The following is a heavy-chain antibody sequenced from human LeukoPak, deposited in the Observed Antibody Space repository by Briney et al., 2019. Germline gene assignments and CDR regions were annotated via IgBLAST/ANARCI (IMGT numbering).Heavy chain of an antibody. CDR3: ARGDIAVAATFDY. V-gene: IGHV1-18*01. D-gene: IGHD6-19*01. Sequence: ASVKVSCKASGGTFSSYAISWVRQAPGQGLEWMGWISAYNDNTNYAQKVQGRVTMTTDTSTSTAYMELRSLRSDDTAVYYCARGDIAVAATFDYWGQGTLVTVSS. J-gene: IGHJ4*02. CDR2: ISAYNDNT. CDR1: GGTFSSYA.